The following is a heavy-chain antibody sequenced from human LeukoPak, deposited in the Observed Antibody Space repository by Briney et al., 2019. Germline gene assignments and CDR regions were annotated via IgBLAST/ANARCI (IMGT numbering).Heavy chain of an antibody. J-gene: IGHJ4*02. CDR2: INHSGSP. CDR1: GGFFSGYY. Sequence: SETLSLTCAVYGGFFSGYYCGWIRQPPGKGLEWIGEINHSGSPNYNPSLKGRVTISVDTSQNQFSLKLSSVTATDTAMYYCARGPTYCSSTSCHKYYFDYWGQGTLVTVSS. CDR3: ARGPTYCSSTSCHKYYFDY. V-gene: IGHV4-34*01. D-gene: IGHD2-2*01.